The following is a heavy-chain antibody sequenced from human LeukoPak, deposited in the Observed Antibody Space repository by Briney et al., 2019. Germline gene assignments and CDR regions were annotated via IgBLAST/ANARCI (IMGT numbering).Heavy chain of an antibody. CDR1: GGSISSHY. Sequence: SETLSLTCTVSGGSISSHYWSWIRQPPGKGLEWIGYTYYSGSTNYNPSLKSRVTISVDTSKNQFSLKLSSVTAADTAVYYCARATYYDFWSGYYNWFDPWGQGTLVTVSS. CDR3: ARATYYDFWSGYYNWFDP. D-gene: IGHD3-3*01. J-gene: IGHJ5*02. V-gene: IGHV4-59*11. CDR2: TYYSGST.